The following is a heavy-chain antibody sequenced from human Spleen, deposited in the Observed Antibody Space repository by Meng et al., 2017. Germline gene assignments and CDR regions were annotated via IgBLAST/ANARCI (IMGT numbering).Heavy chain of an antibody. V-gene: IGHV3-48*03. J-gene: IGHJ6*02. Sequence: GESLKISCAPSGFTFSSYEMSWVRQAPGKGLEWVSYISSSGSTMYYADSVKGRFTISRDNAKNSLYLQMNNPRAEDTAVYCCALLRDKRSSYGMDVWGQGTTVTVSS. CDR1: GFTFSSYE. D-gene: IGHD5-24*01. CDR2: ISSSGSTM. CDR3: ALLRDKRSSYGMDV.